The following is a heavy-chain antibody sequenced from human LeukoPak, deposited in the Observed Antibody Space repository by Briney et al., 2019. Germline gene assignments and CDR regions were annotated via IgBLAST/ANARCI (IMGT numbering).Heavy chain of an antibody. CDR3: ARGRGLERRNYFDY. D-gene: IGHD1-1*01. CDR2: INHSGST. V-gene: IGHV4-34*01. CDR1: GGSFSGYY. Sequence: TASETLSLTCAVYGGSFSGYYWSWIRQPPGKGLEWIGEINHSGSTNYNPSLKSRVTISVDTSKNQFSLKLSSVTAADTAVYYCARGRGLERRNYFDYWGQGTLVTVSS. J-gene: IGHJ4*02.